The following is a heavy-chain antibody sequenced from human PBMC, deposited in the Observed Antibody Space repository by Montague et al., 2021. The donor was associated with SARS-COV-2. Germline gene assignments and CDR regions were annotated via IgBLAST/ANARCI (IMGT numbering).Heavy chain of an antibody. Sequence: SLRLSCAASGFTFDDYGMSWVRQAPGKGLEWVSGINWNGGSTGYADSLKGRFTISRDNAKNSLYLQMNSLRAEDTALYHRARAASTGFWSGYYYWGQGTLVTVSS. J-gene: IGHJ4*02. CDR3: ARAASTGFWSGYYY. CDR2: INWNGGST. D-gene: IGHD3-3*01. V-gene: IGHV3-20*01. CDR1: GFTFDDYG.